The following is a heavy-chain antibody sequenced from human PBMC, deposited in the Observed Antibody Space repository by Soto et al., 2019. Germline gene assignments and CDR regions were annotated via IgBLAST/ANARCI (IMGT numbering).Heavy chain of an antibody. CDR3: ARDEKTYYDSSGYSNWFEP. J-gene: IGHJ5*02. Sequence: GASVKVSCKASGYTFTSYDINWVRQATGQGLEWMGWMNPNSGNTGYAQKFQGRVTMTRNTSISTAYMELSSLRSEDTAVYYCARDEKTYYDSSGYSNWFEPWGQGTLVIV. D-gene: IGHD3-22*01. CDR1: GYTFTSYD. V-gene: IGHV1-8*01. CDR2: MNPNSGNT.